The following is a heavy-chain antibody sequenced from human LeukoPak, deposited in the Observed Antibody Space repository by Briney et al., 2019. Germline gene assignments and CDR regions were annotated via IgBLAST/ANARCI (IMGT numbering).Heavy chain of an antibody. D-gene: IGHD3-10*01. V-gene: IGHV4-39*01. Sequence: PSETLSLTCTASGGSISSSSYYWGWIRQPPGKGLEWIGSMSYSGSTYYNPSLKSRVTIAVDTSKTQFSLKLSSVTAADTAVYYCARFYTTSQYGSGYMDVWGKGTTVTVSS. J-gene: IGHJ6*03. CDR3: ARFYTTSQYGSGYMDV. CDR1: GGSISSSSYY. CDR2: MSYSGST.